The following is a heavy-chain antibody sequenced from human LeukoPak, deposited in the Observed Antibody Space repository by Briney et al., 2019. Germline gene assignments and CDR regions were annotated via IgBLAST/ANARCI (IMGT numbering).Heavy chain of an antibody. CDR1: GFSFSNAW. J-gene: IGHJ3*02. CDR2: IKSKTDGGTT. CDR3: STSIIVGVDYAFDI. D-gene: IGHD3-22*01. Sequence: GGSLTLSCAASGFSFSNAWMTWVRQAPGKGLEWVGRIKSKTDGGTTDFAAPVKGRFTISRDDSENTVSLQMNSVQTEDTAVYFCSTSIIVGVDYAFDIWGQGTMVTVSS. V-gene: IGHV3-15*01.